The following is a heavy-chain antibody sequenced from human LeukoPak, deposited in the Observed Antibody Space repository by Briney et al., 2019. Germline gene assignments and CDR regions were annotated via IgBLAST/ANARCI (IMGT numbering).Heavy chain of an antibody. CDR3: ARVVTFGALYYFDY. CDR1: GGSISSYY. D-gene: IGHD3/OR15-3a*01. CDR2: IYTSGST. J-gene: IGHJ4*02. Sequence: SETLSLTCTVSGGSISSYYWSWIRQPAGKGLEWIGRIYTSGSTNYNPSLKSRVTMSVDTSKNQFSLKLSSVTAADTAAYYCARVVTFGALYYFDYWGQGTLVTVSS. V-gene: IGHV4-4*07.